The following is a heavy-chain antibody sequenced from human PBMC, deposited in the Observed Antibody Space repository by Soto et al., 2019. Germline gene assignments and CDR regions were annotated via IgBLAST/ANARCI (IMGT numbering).Heavy chain of an antibody. CDR1: GFTFSSYA. V-gene: IGHV3-30-3*01. CDR2: ISYDGSNK. J-gene: IGHJ4*02. CDR3: ARTSIAAAGY. D-gene: IGHD6-13*01. Sequence: QVQLVESGGGVVQPGRSLRLSCAASGFTFSSYAMHWVRQAPGKGLEWVAVISYDGSNKYYADSVKSRFTISRDNSKNTLYLQMNSLRAEDTAVYYCARTSIAAAGYWGQGTLVTVSS.